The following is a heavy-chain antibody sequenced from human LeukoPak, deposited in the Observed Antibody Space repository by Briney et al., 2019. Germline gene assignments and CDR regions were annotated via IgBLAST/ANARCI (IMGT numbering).Heavy chain of an antibody. Sequence: GGSLRLSCAASGFTFSSYAMHWVGQAPGKGLEWVAVISYDGSNKYYADSVKGRFTISRDNSKNTLYLQMNSLRAEDTAVYYCARGRTPRAAGERNWFDPWGQGTLVTVSS. V-gene: IGHV3-30-3*01. CDR1: GFTFSSYA. J-gene: IGHJ5*02. CDR2: ISYDGSNK. CDR3: ARGRTPRAAGERNWFDP. D-gene: IGHD6-13*01.